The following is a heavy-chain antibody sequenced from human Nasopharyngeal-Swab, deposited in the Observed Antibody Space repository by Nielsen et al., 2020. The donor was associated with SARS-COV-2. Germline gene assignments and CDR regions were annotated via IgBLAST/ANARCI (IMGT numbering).Heavy chain of an antibody. D-gene: IGHD2-21*02. CDR2: ISGSGGST. Sequence: GESLKISCAASGFTFSSYAMSWVRQAPGKGLEWVSAISGSGGSTYYADSVKGRFTISRDNSKNTLYLQMNSLRAEDTAVYYCARDGYCGGDCYGAFDIWGQGTMVTVSS. J-gene: IGHJ3*02. V-gene: IGHV3-23*01. CDR3: ARDGYCGGDCYGAFDI. CDR1: GFTFSSYA.